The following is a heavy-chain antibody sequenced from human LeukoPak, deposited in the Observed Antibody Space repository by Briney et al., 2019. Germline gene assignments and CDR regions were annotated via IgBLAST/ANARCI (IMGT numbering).Heavy chain of an antibody. Sequence: GGSLRLSCAASGFTFDDYAMHWVRQAPGKGLEWVSGISWNSGSIGYADSVKGRFTISRDNSKNTLYLQMNSLRAEDTAVYYCAKDSRIAVAGTFDYWGQGTLVTVSS. D-gene: IGHD6-19*01. CDR3: AKDSRIAVAGTFDY. J-gene: IGHJ4*02. V-gene: IGHV3-9*01. CDR1: GFTFDDYA. CDR2: ISWNSGSI.